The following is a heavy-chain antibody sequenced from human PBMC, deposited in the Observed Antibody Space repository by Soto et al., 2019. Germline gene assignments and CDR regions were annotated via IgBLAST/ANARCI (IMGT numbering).Heavy chain of an antibody. CDR3: ARMTSGYASRWSYYFDY. V-gene: IGHV1-2*02. Sequence: QVQLVQSGAEVKKPGASVKVSCKASGYTFTGYYMHWVRQAPGQGLEWMGWINPNSGGTNYAQKFQGRVTMTRDTSSSTAYMELSRLRSDDTAVYYCARMTSGYASRWSYYFDYWGQGTLVTVSS. D-gene: IGHD5-12*01. CDR2: INPNSGGT. J-gene: IGHJ4*02. CDR1: GYTFTGYY.